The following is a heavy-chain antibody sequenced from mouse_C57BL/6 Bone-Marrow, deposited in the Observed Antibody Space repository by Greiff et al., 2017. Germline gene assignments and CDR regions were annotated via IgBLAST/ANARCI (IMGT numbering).Heavy chain of an antibody. Sequence: EVHLVESGEGLVKPGGSLKLSCAASGFTFSSYAMSWVRQTPEKRLEWVAYISSGGDYIYYADTVKGRFTISRDNARNNLYLQMSHLKSEDTAMYYCASSFFYYAMDYWGQGTSVTVSS. CDR2: ISSGGDYI. CDR3: ASSFFYYAMDY. D-gene: IGHD1-1*01. J-gene: IGHJ4*01. V-gene: IGHV5S21*01. CDR1: GFTFSSYA.